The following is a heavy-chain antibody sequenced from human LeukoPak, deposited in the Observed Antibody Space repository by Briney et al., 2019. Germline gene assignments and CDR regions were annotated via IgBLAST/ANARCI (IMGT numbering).Heavy chain of an antibody. CDR2: IKQDGSEK. CDR1: GFTFSNYW. D-gene: IGHD3-22*01. J-gene: IGHJ4*02. Sequence: PGGSLRLSCAASGFTFSNYWMSWVRQAPGKGLEWVANIKQDGSEKYYVYSVKGRFTISRDNAKNSLYLQMNSLRAEDTALYYCAKGGITMIYYPLDYWGQGTLVTVSS. V-gene: IGHV3-7*03. CDR3: AKGGITMIYYPLDY.